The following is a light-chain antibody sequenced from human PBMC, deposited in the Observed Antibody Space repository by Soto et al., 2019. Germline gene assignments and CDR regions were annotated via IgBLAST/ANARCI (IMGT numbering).Light chain of an antibody. CDR2: GNS. Sequence: QSVLTQPPSVSGAPGQRVTISCTGSSSNIGAGYDVHWYQQLPGTAPKLLIYGNSNRPSGVPDRFSGSKSGTSASLAITGRQAEDEADYYCQSYDSSLSDDVVFGGGTKLTVL. V-gene: IGLV1-40*01. CDR1: SSNIGAGYD. CDR3: QSYDSSLSDDVV. J-gene: IGLJ2*01.